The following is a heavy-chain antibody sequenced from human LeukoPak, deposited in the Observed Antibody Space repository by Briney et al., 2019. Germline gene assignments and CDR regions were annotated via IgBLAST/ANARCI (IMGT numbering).Heavy chain of an antibody. CDR1: GGTFSSYA. CDR2: IIPIFGTA. D-gene: IGHD3-10*01. CDR3: AREGGSYKHFDY. Sequence: SVKVSCKASGGTFSSYAISWVRQAPGQGLEWMGGIIPIFGTANYAQKFQGRVTITADESTSTAYMELSSLRSEDTAVYYCAREGGSYKHFDYWGQGSLITVSS. V-gene: IGHV1-69*13. J-gene: IGHJ4*02.